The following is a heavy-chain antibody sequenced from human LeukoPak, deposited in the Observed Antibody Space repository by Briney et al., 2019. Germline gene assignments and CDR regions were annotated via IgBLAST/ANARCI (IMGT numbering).Heavy chain of an antibody. CDR1: GGTFSSYA. CDR2: IIPIFGTA. CDR3: ARGVHVRPYDSNHNRFDP. Sequence: SVKVSCRAFGGTFSSYAISWVRQAPGQGLEWMGRIIPIFGTANYAQKFQGRVTMTRDMSTSTVYMELSSLRSEDTAVYYCARGVHVRPYDSNHNRFDPWGQGTLVTVSS. J-gene: IGHJ5*02. V-gene: IGHV1-69*05. D-gene: IGHD3-22*01.